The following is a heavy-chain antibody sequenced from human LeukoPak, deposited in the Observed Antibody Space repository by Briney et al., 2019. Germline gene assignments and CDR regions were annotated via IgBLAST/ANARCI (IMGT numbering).Heavy chain of an antibody. V-gene: IGHV3-9*01. Sequence: GGSLRLSCAASGFTFDDYAMHWVRQAPGKGLEWVSGISWNSGSIGYADSVKGRFTISRDNAKNSLYLQMNSLRAEDTAIYYCVRDRGTYRPIDYWGQGTLVTVSS. CDR2: ISWNSGSI. J-gene: IGHJ4*02. D-gene: IGHD1-26*01. CDR1: GFTFDDYA. CDR3: VRDRGTYRPIDY.